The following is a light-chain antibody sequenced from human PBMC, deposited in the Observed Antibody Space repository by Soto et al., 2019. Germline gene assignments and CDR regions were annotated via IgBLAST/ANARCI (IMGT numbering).Light chain of an antibody. Sequence: EIVLPQSPATLSLSPGDRATLSCRASQSVSSYLAWYQQKPGQAPRLLSYDASNWSTGIPARFSGSGSGTDFTPTITSLEPEDFAVYYCQQRSNWPSTFGGGTTVEIK. CDR1: QSVSSY. V-gene: IGKV3-11*01. J-gene: IGKJ4*01. CDR2: DAS. CDR3: QQRSNWPST.